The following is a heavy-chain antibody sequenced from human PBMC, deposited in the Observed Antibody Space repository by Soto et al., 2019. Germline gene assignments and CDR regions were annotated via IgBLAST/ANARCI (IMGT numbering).Heavy chain of an antibody. CDR1: GFTVSYYG. CDR3: AAPRDEYGSGVSWFTYGMDI. Sequence: GGSLRLSWLASGFTVSYYGMTWGRDVPGRGLGWVASLDGAGGSTYYADSVRGRFTISRDNSQNTLFLQMKRLTVDDTAIYYCAAPRDEYGSGVSWFTYGMDIWGQGTTVTVS. D-gene: IGHD3-10*01. CDR2: LDGAGGST. V-gene: IGHV3-23*01. J-gene: IGHJ6*02.